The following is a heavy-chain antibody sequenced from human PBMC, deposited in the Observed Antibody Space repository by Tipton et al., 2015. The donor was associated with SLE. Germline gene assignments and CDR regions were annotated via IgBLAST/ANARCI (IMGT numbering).Heavy chain of an antibody. D-gene: IGHD1-26*01. CDR2: IYYSGST. J-gene: IGHJ4*02. V-gene: IGHV4-59*08. Sequence: TLSLTCTVSGGSISSHHWSWIRQPPGKGLEWIGYIYYSGSTNYNPSLKRRVTISVDTSKNQFSLNLNSVTAADTAVYYCARAEVGAATPFDYWGQGTLVTVSS. CDR1: GGSISSHH. CDR3: ARAEVGAATPFDY.